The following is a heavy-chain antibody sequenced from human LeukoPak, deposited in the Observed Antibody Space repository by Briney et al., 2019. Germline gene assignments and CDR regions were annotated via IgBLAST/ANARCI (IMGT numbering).Heavy chain of an antibody. D-gene: IGHD1-26*01. J-gene: IGHJ4*02. V-gene: IGHV4-59*01. CDR1: GGSISNYY. Sequence: SETLSLTCTVSGGSISNYYWNWIRQPPGKGPEWIGYMSNSGHTNYNPSLKSRVSISVDASRNQFSLDLSSVTAADTAVYFCARGAGNYFVLDYWGPGTLVTVSS. CDR3: ARGAGNYFVLDY. CDR2: MSNSGHT.